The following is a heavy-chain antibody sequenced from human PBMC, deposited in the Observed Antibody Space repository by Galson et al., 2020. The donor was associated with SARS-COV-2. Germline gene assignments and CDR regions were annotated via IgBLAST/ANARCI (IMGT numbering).Heavy chain of an antibody. CDR3: ARADSVRSVDY. D-gene: IGHD3-22*01. V-gene: IGHV3-7*04. CDR2: INQGGSEE. J-gene: IGHJ4*02. CDR1: GFTFSDYW. Sequence: GGSLRLSCAASGFTFSDYWMSWVRQTPGTGLEWVANINQGGSEEYYVDSVKGRFTIPRDNAKNSLFLQMNSLRAEDTAVYYCARADSVRSVDYWGQGTLVTVSS.